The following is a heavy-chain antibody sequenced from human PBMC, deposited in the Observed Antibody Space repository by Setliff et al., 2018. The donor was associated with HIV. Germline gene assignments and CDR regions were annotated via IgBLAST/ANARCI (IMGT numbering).Heavy chain of an antibody. J-gene: IGHJ4*02. CDR3: ARGRKKTLAVSGTRYFDF. Sequence: LSLTCIVSGGSISGSSYYWGWIRQSPGKGLEWIGNMYYSGSTYYNPSLKSRVTISVDTSKNHLSLKLTSVTAADTGVYYCARGRKKTLAVSGTRYFDFWGQGTLVTVSS. D-gene: IGHD6-19*01. CDR1: GGSISGSSYY. V-gene: IGHV4-39*02. CDR2: MYYSGST.